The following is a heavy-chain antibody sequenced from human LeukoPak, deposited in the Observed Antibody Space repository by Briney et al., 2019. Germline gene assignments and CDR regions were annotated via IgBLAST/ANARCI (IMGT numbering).Heavy chain of an antibody. V-gene: IGHV3-7*01. Sequence: PGGSLRLSCAASGFTFSTYWMSWVRQAPGKGLEWVANIKQDGSEKYYVDSVKGRFTISRDNAKNSLYLQMNTLRPEDTAVYYCARAGSTATYYYYYYYMDVWGKGTTVTVSS. J-gene: IGHJ6*03. CDR3: ARAGSTATYYYYYYYMDV. CDR1: GFTFSTYW. CDR2: IKQDGSEK. D-gene: IGHD2-15*01.